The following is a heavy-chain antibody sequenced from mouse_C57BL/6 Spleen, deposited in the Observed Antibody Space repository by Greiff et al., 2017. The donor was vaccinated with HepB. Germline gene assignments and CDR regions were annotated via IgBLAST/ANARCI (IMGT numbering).Heavy chain of an antibody. CDR2: IDPSDSYT. CDR3: ATSYSNPLAY. CDR1: GYTFTSYW. Sequence: QVQLQQPGAELVMPGASVKLSCKASGYTFTSYWMHWVKQRPGQGLEWIGEIDPSDSYTNYNQKFKGKSTMTVDISSSTAYMQLCSMTSEDSAVYYCATSYSNPLAYWGQGTLVTVSA. J-gene: IGHJ3*01. V-gene: IGHV1-69*01. D-gene: IGHD2-5*01.